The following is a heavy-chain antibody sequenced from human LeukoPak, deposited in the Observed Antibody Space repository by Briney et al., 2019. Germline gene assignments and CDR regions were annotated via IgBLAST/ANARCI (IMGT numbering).Heavy chain of an antibody. V-gene: IGHV3-21*01. D-gene: IGHD1-1*01. CDR2: ISSSSSYI. CDR3: ASRTGTTAGGDY. Sequence: PGGSLRLSCAASGFTFSSYSMTWVRQAPGKGLEWVSSISSSSSYIYYADSVKGRFTISRDNAKNSLYLQMNSLRAEDTAVYYCASRTGTTAGGDYWGQGTLVTVSS. J-gene: IGHJ4*02. CDR1: GFTFSSYS.